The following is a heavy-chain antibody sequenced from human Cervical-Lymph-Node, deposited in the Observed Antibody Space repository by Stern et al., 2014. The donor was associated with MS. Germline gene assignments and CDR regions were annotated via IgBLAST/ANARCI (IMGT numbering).Heavy chain of an antibody. CDR1: GGSISSYY. V-gene: IGHV4-59*01. CDR3: ARTLDWFDT. J-gene: IGHJ5*02. Sequence: QVQLQESGPGLVKPSETLSLTCTVSGGSISSYYWSWIRQPPGKGLEWIGYIYYSGSTNYNPSLKSRVTISVDTSKNQFSLKLSSVTAADTAVYYCARTLDWFDTWGQGTLVTVSS. D-gene: IGHD3-3*02. CDR2: IYYSGST.